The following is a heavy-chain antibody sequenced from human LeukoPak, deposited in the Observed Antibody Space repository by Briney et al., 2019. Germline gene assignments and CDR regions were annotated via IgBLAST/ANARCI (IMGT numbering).Heavy chain of an antibody. CDR3: ARDTVTLAGDLFDY. CDR1: GDSISTSGYY. CDR2: IYYSGST. V-gene: IGHV4-31*03. D-gene: IGHD4-11*01. J-gene: IGHJ4*02. Sequence: PSQTLSLTCTVSGDSISTSGYYWTWIRQHPGKGLEWIGYIYYSGSTNYNPSLKSRVTISLDTSKNQFSLGLTSVTAADTAIYYCARDTVTLAGDLFDYWGRGTLVTVSS.